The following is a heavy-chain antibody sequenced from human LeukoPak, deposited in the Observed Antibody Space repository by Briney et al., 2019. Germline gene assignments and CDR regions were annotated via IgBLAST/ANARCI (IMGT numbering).Heavy chain of an antibody. Sequence: SETLSLTCTVSGGSISSYYWSWIRQPAGKGLEWIGRIYTSGSTNYNPSLKSRVTMSVDTSKNQFSLKLSSVTAADTAVYYCAREFYYYGSGSYYNGQGYYYYYMDVWGKGTTVTVSS. CDR1: GGSISSYY. J-gene: IGHJ6*03. V-gene: IGHV4-4*07. D-gene: IGHD3-10*01. CDR3: AREFYYYGSGSYYNGQGYYYYYMDV. CDR2: IYTSGST.